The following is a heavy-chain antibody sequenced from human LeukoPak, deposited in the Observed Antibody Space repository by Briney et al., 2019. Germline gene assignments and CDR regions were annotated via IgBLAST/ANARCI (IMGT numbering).Heavy chain of an antibody. CDR3: ARVALWFGELSPNYYYYYYMDV. D-gene: IGHD3-10*01. V-gene: IGHV1-8*01. Sequence: GASVKVSCKASGYTFTSYDINWVRQATGQGLEWMGWMNPNSDNTGYAQKFQGRVTMTRNTSISTAYMELSSLRSEDTAVYYCARVALWFGELSPNYYYYYYMDVWGKGTTVTVSS. CDR1: GYTFTSYD. CDR2: MNPNSDNT. J-gene: IGHJ6*03.